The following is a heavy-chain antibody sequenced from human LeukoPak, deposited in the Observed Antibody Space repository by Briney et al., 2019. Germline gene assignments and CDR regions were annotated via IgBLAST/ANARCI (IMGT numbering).Heavy chain of an antibody. CDR1: GGSISSYY. CDR2: IYYSGST. V-gene: IGHV4-59*08. CDR3: ARHPEGMHYDFWSGPQYYFDY. D-gene: IGHD3-3*01. Sequence: PSETLSLTCTVSGGSISSYYWSWLRQPPGKGLEWIGYIYYSGSTNYNPSLKSRVTISVDTSKNQFSLKLSSVTAADTAVYYCARHPEGMHYDFWSGPQYYFDYWGQGTLVTVSS. J-gene: IGHJ4*02.